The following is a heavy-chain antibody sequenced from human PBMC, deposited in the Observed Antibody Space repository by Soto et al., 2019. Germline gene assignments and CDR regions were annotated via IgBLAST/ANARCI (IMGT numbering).Heavy chain of an antibody. CDR3: ARGVGRLGPGWFDP. CDR1: GCSISSGGYY. V-gene: IGHV4-31*03. J-gene: IGHJ5*02. CDR2: IYYSGST. Sequence: SETLSLTCTVSGCSISSGGYYWSWIRQHPGKGLEWIGYIYYSGSTYYNPSLKSRVTISVDTSKNQFSLKLSSVTAADTAVYYCARGVGRLGPGWFDPWGQGTLVTVS. D-gene: IGHD2-21*01.